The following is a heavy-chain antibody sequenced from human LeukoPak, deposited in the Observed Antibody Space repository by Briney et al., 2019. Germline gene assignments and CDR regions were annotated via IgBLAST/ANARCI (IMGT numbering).Heavy chain of an antibody. D-gene: IGHD3-10*01. V-gene: IGHV1-69*06. CDR1: GGTFSKYA. CDR2: IIPILGTR. J-gene: IGHJ6*03. Sequence: VASVKVSCKASGGTFSKYAISWVRQAPGQGLEWMGGIIPILGTRKYAQKFQGRVTIIADNPTSTVHMELSSLRSEDTAMYYCARSDNYYGSRMEGFHYYHYMDVWGKGTTVTISS. CDR3: ARSDNYYGSRMEGFHYYHYMDV.